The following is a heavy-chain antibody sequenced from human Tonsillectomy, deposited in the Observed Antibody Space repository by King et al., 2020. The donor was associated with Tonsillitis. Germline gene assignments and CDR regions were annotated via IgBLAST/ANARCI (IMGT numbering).Heavy chain of an antibody. V-gene: IGHV4-59*01. D-gene: IGHD2-21*02. Sequence: VQLQESGPGLVKPSETLSLTCTVSGGSISNYYWSWIRQPPGKGLGWIGYIYDSGSTKYNPSLRSRVIMSVDTAKNQFSLKLSSVTAADTAVYYCARDCGGACYSYWYFDLWGRGTLVTVSS. J-gene: IGHJ2*01. CDR3: ARDCGGACYSYWYFDL. CDR1: GGSISNYY. CDR2: IYDSGST.